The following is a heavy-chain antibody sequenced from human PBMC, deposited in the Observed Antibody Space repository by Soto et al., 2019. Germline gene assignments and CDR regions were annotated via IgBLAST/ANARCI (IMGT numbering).Heavy chain of an antibody. V-gene: IGHV4-4*02. CDR1: GGSISSSNW. Sequence: PSETLSLTCAVSGGSISSSNWWCWVRQPPGKGLEWIGEIYHSGSTNYNPSLKSRVTISVDKSKNQFSLKLSSVTAADTAVYYCARDLAAAAHNWFDPWGQGTLVTVSS. J-gene: IGHJ5*02. CDR3: ARDLAAAAHNWFDP. D-gene: IGHD6-25*01. CDR2: IYHSGST.